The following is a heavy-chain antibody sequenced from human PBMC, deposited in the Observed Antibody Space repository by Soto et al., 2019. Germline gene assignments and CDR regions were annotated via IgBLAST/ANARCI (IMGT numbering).Heavy chain of an antibody. CDR1: GGSISSGGYS. D-gene: IGHD3-10*01. J-gene: IGHJ4*02. CDR2: IYHSGST. V-gene: IGHV4-30-2*01. Sequence: QLQLQESGSGLVKPSQTLSLTCAVSGGSISSGGYSWSWTRQPPGKGLEWIGYIYHSGSTYYNPXXXXXXXXXXXXXXXXXXXXLXXXXXXXXAVYYCARGPPFGRWGQGTLVTVSS. CDR3: ARGPPFGR.